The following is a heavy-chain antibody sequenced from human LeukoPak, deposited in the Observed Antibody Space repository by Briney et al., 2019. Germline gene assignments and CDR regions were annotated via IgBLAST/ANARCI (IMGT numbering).Heavy chain of an antibody. D-gene: IGHD5-24*01. J-gene: IGHJ4*02. CDR1: GFTFSSYS. CDR3: AKEGRSLQTY. V-gene: IGHV3-7*03. Sequence: GGSLRLSCAASGFTFSSYSMNWVRQAPGKGLEWVANIKEDGTETYYVDSVKGRFTISRDNAKNSLYLQMNSLRVEDTAVYYCAKEGRSLQTYWGQGTLVTVSS. CDR2: IKEDGTET.